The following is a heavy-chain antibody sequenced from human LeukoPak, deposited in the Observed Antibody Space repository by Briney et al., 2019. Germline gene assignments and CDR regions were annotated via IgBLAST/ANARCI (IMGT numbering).Heavy chain of an antibody. D-gene: IGHD3-3*01. CDR3: ARGPNYYDFWSGGYYYYYYYMDV. CDR2: INHSGST. J-gene: IGHJ6*03. Sequence: PSETLSLTCAVYGGSFSGYYWSWIRQPPGKGLEWIGEINHSGSTNYNPSLKSRVTISVDTSKNQFSLKLSSVTAADTAVYYCARGPNYYDFWSGGYYYYYYYMDVWGKGTTVTVSS. CDR1: GGSFSGYY. V-gene: IGHV4-34*01.